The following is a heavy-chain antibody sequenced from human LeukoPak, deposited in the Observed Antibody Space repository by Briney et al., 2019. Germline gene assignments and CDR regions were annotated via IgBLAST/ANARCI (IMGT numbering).Heavy chain of an antibody. CDR2: IYTGGSK. J-gene: IGHJ3*01. CDR1: GFTFSSYE. D-gene: IGHD3-10*01. CDR3: ARTYYGSGSLLGDAFDL. V-gene: IGHV3-53*01. Sequence: GGSLRLSCAASGFTFSSYEMNWVRQAPGKGLEWVSTIYTGGSKSYIDSVKGRFTISRDTLNNTVSLQMNTLRAEDTAVYYCARTYYGSGSLLGDAFDLWGQGTLVTVSS.